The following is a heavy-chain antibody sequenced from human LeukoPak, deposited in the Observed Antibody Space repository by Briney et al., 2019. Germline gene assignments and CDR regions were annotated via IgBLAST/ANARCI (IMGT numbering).Heavy chain of an antibody. CDR2: IYYSGST. Sequence: SETLSLTCTVSGGSISSSSYYWGWVRQPPGKGVEWVGSIYYSGSTYYNPSRKSRVTISVDTSKNQFSLKLSSVTAADTAVYYCARHFLYDFWSGYPEVFDYWDQGTLVTVSS. CDR3: ARHFLYDFWSGYPEVFDY. V-gene: IGHV4-39*01. D-gene: IGHD3-3*01. J-gene: IGHJ4*02. CDR1: GGSISSSSYY.